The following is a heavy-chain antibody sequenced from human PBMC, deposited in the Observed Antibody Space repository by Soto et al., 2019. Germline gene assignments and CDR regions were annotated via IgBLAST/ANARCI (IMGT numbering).Heavy chain of an antibody. D-gene: IGHD4-17*01. CDR2: ISSSSYI. J-gene: IGHJ5*02. Sequence: GGSLRLSCAASGFTFSSYSMNWVRQAPGKGLEWVSSISSSSYIYYADSVKGRFTISRDNAKNSLYLQMNSLRAEDTAVYYCARDRDYGGNSWFDPWGQGTLVTVSS. CDR1: GFTFSSYS. CDR3: ARDRDYGGNSWFDP. V-gene: IGHV3-21*01.